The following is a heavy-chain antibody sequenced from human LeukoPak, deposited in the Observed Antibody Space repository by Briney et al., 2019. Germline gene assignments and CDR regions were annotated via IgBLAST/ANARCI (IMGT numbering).Heavy chain of an antibody. D-gene: IGHD4/OR15-4a*01. CDR1: GFILRSFA. CDR3: AKAPTQVLDYYFYMDV. J-gene: IGHJ6*03. Sequence: PGGSLRLSCTASGFILRSFAMTGVRQAQGKGLGGISAMSGSGGSSKYAGSVKGRFTISRDNFKKTLYLQMNTMIVEDTAVYYCAKAPTQVLDYYFYMDVWGKGTTVTVSS. CDR2: MSGSGGSS. V-gene: IGHV3-23*01.